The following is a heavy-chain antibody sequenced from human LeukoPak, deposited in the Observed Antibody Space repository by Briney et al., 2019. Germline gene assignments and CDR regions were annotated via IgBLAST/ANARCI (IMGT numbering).Heavy chain of an antibody. CDR1: APSISSVGYY. J-gene: IGHJ6*02. CDR3: ARESPKFHSGMDV. V-gene: IGHV4-31*03. Sequence: SQTRSPTCTVSAPSISSVGYYWSRILDHPVKGLDGTAHTYYSGSTYYNPSLESRVTISVDTSNNQFSLQLSSVTAEHAAVYCCARESPKFHSGMDVWGQGTAITVS. CDR2: TYYSGST.